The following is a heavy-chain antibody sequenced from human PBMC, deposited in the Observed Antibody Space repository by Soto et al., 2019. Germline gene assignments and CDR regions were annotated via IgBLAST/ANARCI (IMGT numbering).Heavy chain of an antibody. CDR2: IIPIFGTA. Sequence: QVQLVQSGAEVKKPGSSVKVSCKASGGTFSSYAISWVRQAPGQGLEWMGGIIPIFGTANYAQKFQGRVRITADKSTSTAYMELSSLRSEDTAVYYCARDSTAAAGTLRWFDPWGQGTLVTVSS. V-gene: IGHV1-69*06. CDR1: GGTFSSYA. CDR3: ARDSTAAAGTLRWFDP. D-gene: IGHD6-13*01. J-gene: IGHJ5*02.